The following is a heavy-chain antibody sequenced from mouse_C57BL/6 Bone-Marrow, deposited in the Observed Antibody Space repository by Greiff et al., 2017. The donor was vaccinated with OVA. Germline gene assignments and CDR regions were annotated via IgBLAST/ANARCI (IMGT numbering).Heavy chain of an antibody. J-gene: IGHJ4*01. Sequence: QVQLQQPGAELVRPGASVTLSCKASGYTFTDYEMHWVKQTPVHGLEWIGAIDPETGGTAYNQKLKGKAILTADKSSSTAYMELRSLTSDDSAVYYCTRGYSNYYAMDYWGQGTAVTVSS. CDR2: IDPETGGT. V-gene: IGHV1-15*01. CDR3: TRGYSNYYAMDY. CDR1: GYTFTDYE. D-gene: IGHD2-5*01.